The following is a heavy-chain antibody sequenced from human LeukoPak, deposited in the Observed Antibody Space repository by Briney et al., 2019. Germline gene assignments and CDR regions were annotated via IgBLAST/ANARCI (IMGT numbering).Heavy chain of an antibody. CDR2: INHSGST. CDR1: GGSFSGYY. CDR3: ARGRGI. V-gene: IGHV4-34*01. J-gene: IGHJ4*02. Sequence: SETLSLTCAVYGGSFSGYYWSWTRQPPGKGLEWIGEINHSGSTNYNPSLKSRVTISVDTSKNQFSLKLSSVTAADTAVYYCARGRGIWGQGTLVTVSS.